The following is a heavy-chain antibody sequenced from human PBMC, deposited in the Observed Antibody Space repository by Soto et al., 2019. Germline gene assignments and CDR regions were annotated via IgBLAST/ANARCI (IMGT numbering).Heavy chain of an antibody. Sequence: XGSLRLSCAASGFTFTSYAMSWVRQAPGKGLEGVSSITGSGGSTFYADSVKGRFTISRDISKNTLYLQMNSLRAEDTAVYYCAKDRHDWNYPYFFDHWGQGTLVTVSS. J-gene: IGHJ4*02. CDR3: AKDRHDWNYPYFFDH. V-gene: IGHV3-23*01. CDR2: ITGSGGST. CDR1: GFTFTSYA. D-gene: IGHD1-7*01.